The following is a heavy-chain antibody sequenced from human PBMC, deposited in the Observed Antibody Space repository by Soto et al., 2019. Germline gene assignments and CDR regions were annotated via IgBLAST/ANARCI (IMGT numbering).Heavy chain of an antibody. J-gene: IGHJ6*02. CDR2: IWYDGSNK. D-gene: IGHD2-2*01. Sequence: GRLRPPCTASGFTCSSYGMHWVRQAPGKGLEWVAVIWYDGSNKYYADSVKVRFTISRDNSKNTLYLQMNSMRAADTAVYYCARVNGLVPAATPYYYDGMDVWGQGTTVT. V-gene: IGHV3-33*08. CDR3: ARVNGLVPAATPYYYDGMDV. CDR1: GFTCSSYG.